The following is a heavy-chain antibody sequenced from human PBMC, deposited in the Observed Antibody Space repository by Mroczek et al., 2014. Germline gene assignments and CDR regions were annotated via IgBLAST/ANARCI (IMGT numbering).Heavy chain of an antibody. V-gene: IGHV3-66*02. CDR3: ASGSSGWYDGDY. CDR1: GFTVSSNY. Sequence: EVQLVETGGGLVQPGGSLRLSCAASGFTVSSNYMSWVRQAPGKGLEWVSVIYSGGSTYYADSVKGRFTISRDNSKNTLYLQMNSLRAEDTAVYYCASGSSGWYDGDYWGQGTLVTVSS. J-gene: IGHJ4*02. CDR2: IYSGGST. D-gene: IGHD6-19*01.